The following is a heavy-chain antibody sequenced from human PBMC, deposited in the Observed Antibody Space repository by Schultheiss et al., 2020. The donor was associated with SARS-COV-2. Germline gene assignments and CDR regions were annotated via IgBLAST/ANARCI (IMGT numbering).Heavy chain of an antibody. Sequence: SETLSLTCTVSGGSISSYYWSWIRQPPGKGLEWIGYIYYIGSTNYNPSLKSRVTISVDTSKNQFSLKLSSVTAADTAVYYCARGSYSSGFMGGVYYYYGMDVWGQGTTVTVSS. CDR2: IYYIGST. CDR1: GGSISSYY. J-gene: IGHJ6*02. V-gene: IGHV4-59*01. D-gene: IGHD6-25*01. CDR3: ARGSYSSGFMGGVYYYYGMDV.